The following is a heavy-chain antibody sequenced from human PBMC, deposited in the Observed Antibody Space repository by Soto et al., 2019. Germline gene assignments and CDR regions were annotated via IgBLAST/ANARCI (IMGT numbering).Heavy chain of an antibody. J-gene: IGHJ6*02. CDR3: AASCVACGGFNYYGMDV. D-gene: IGHD2-21*01. V-gene: IGHV4-59*12. Sequence: SETLSLTCTVSGGSISSYYWSWIRQPPGKGLEWIGYIYYSGSTNYNPSLKSRVTISVDTPKNQFSLKLSSVTAADTAVYYCAASCVACGGFNYYGMDVWGQGTTVTVSS. CDR1: GGSISSYY. CDR2: IYYSGST.